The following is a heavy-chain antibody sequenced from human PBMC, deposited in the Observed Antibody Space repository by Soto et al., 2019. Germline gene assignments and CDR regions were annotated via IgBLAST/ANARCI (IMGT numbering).Heavy chain of an antibody. CDR1: GGSFSGYY. CDR2: INHSGST. CDR3: GRETGGWFDP. J-gene: IGHJ5*02. D-gene: IGHD3-10*01. V-gene: IGHV4-34*01. Sequence: SETLCLTCAVYGGSFSGYYWTWIRQPPGTGLEWIGEINHSGSTNYNPSLKSRVTISVDTSKNQFSLKLSSVTAADTAVYYCGRETGGWFDPWGQGTLVTVSS.